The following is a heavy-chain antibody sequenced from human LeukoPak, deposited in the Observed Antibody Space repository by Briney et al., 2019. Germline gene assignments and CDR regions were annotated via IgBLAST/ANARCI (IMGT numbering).Heavy chain of an antibody. CDR3: ARVEVVTGLEEYFDL. CDR2: ISSSSSYT. D-gene: IGHD2-21*02. Sequence: PGGSLRLSCAASGFTFSSYSMSWVRQAPGKGLEWVSSISSSSSYTYYADSVKGRFTIYRDKAKNPLYLQMNSLRAEDTAVYYCARVEVVTGLEEYFDLWGRGTLVTVSS. V-gene: IGHV3-21*01. CDR1: GFTFSSYS. J-gene: IGHJ2*01.